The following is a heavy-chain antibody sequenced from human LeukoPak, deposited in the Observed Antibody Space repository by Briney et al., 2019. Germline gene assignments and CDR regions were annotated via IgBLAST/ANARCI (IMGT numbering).Heavy chain of an antibody. J-gene: IGHJ4*02. D-gene: IGHD4-23*01. CDR1: GYSFTSYW. CDR3: ARHGLSRLRWYRNYFDY. CDR2: ISPGDSDT. V-gene: IGHV5-51*01. Sequence: GESLKISCKGSGYSFTSYWIGWVRQMPGKGLEWMGIISPGDSDTRYSPSFQGQVTISADKSISTAYLQWSSLKASDTAMYYWARHGLSRLRWYRNYFDYWGQGTLVTVSS.